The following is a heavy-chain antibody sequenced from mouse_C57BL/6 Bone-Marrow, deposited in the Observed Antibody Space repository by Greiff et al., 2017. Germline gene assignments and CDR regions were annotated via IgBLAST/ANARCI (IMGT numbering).Heavy chain of an antibody. D-gene: IGHD1-1*01. CDR2: IYPGSGST. J-gene: IGHJ4*01. V-gene: IGHV1-55*01. Sequence: QVQLQQSGAELVKPGASVKMSCKASGYTFTSYWITWVKQRPGQGLEWIGDIYPGSGSTNYNEKLKSKATLTVDTSSSTAYMQLSSLTSEDSAVYYCAREDYYGSSYDYYAMDYWGQGTSVTVSS. CDR3: AREDYYGSSYDYYAMDY. CDR1: GYTFTSYW.